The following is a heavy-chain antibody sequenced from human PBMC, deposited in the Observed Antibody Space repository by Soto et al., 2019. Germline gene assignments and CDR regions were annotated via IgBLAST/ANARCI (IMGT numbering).Heavy chain of an antibody. D-gene: IGHD3-22*01. CDR2: IWYDGSNK. V-gene: IGHV3-33*01. CDR1: GFTFSSYG. J-gene: IGHJ4*02. CDR3: ATADSSGYYESYFDY. Sequence: GGSLRLSCAASGFTFSSYGMHWVRQAPGKGLEWVAVIWYDGSNKYYADSVKGRFTISRDNSKNTLYLQMNSLRAEDTAVYYCATADSSGYYESYFDYWGQGTLVTVSS.